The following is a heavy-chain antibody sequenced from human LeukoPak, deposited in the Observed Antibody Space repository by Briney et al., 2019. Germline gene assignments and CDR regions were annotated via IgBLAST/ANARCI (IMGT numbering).Heavy chain of an antibody. V-gene: IGHV3-23*01. J-gene: IGHJ4*02. CDR3: AKLLTSGSFDY. Sequence: GGSLRLSCAASGFTFSSYAMIWVRQAPGKGLEWVSAISGSGGSTYYTDSVKGRFTISRDNSKNTLYLQMNSLRAEDTAVYYCAKLLTSGSFDYWGQGTLVTVSS. CDR1: GFTFSSYA. D-gene: IGHD1-26*01. CDR2: ISGSGGST.